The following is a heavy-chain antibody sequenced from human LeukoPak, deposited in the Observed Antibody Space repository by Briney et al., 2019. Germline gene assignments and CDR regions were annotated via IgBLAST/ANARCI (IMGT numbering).Heavy chain of an antibody. CDR1: GGSLSGHY. CDR2: VSYTGRT. D-gene: IGHD3-22*01. Sequence: KPLETLSLTYTVSGGSLSGHYWSWIRQPPGKRLEWIGYVSYTGRTKYNPSLQSRVTISIDTSRSQFPLKLTSVTSADTAVYSCARLLDNDISGDPDTFDVWGQGTTVIVSS. CDR3: ARLLDNDISGDPDTFDV. V-gene: IGHV4-59*11. J-gene: IGHJ3*01.